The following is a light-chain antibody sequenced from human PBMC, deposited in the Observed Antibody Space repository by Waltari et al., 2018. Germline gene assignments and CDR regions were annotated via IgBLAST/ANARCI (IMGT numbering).Light chain of an antibody. CDR2: WAS. J-gene: IGKJ3*01. CDR3: QQYYSSPPS. CDR1: QSVSSNSYSKSY. V-gene: IGKV4-1*01. Sequence: DIVMTQSPDSLAVYLGERATINCKYSQSVSSNSYSKSYLACYQQKPVQPPKVLISWASTRESGFPDRFSGIGSVTDFTLTISSLQAEDVAVYYCQQYYSSPPSFGPGPKVDIK.